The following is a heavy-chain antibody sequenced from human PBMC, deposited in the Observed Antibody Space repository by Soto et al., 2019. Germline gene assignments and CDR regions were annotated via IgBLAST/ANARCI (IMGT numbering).Heavy chain of an antibody. CDR2: IYSGGST. Sequence: GGSLRLSCAASGFTVSSNYMSWARQAPGKGLEWVSVIYSGGSTYYADSVKGRFTISRHNSKNTLYLQMNSLRAEDTAVYYCARTIFEWLTTEDYYYYMDVWGKGTTVTVSS. J-gene: IGHJ6*03. CDR1: GFTVSSNY. CDR3: ARTIFEWLTTEDYYYYMDV. V-gene: IGHV3-53*04. D-gene: IGHD5-12*01.